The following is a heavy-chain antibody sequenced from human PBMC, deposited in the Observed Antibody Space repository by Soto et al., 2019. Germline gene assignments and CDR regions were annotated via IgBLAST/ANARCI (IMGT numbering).Heavy chain of an antibody. J-gene: IGHJ4*02. CDR1: GYTFTSYG. Sequence: QVQLVQSGAEVKKPGASVKVSCKASGYTFTSYGISWVRQAPGQGLEWMGWISAYNGNTNYAQKLQGRGTKTTDTSTSTAYMELRSLRFGGTAVDYCAREIRLILYGLTYFDYWGQGTLVTVSS. CDR2: ISAYNGNT. V-gene: IGHV1-18*01. CDR3: AREIRLILYGLTYFDY. D-gene: IGHD2-8*01.